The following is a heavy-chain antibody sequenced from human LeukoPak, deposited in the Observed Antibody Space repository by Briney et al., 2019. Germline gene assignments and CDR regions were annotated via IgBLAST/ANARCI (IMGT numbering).Heavy chain of an antibody. Sequence: GGSLRLSCAASGFTVSTNYMTWIRQAPGKGLEWVSVIYSGGSTYYADSVKGRFTISRDNSKNTLYLQMNSLRAEDTAVYYCARAGDGYNKNWFDPWGQGTLVTVSS. D-gene: IGHD5-24*01. CDR1: GFTVSTNY. CDR3: ARAGDGYNKNWFDP. J-gene: IGHJ5*02. CDR2: IYSGGST. V-gene: IGHV3-53*01.